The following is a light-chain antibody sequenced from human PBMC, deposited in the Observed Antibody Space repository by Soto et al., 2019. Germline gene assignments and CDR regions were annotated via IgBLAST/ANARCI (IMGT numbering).Light chain of an antibody. CDR3: QAYDNNLRGVL. Sequence: QSVLTQPPSVSGAPGQIVTISCTGSRSNIGAVSDVHCYQQSPGRVPKLLVYGNKHRPAGVPDRFSASKSGTSASLAITGLQSDDAADYYCQAYDNNLRGVLFGGGTKLTVL. V-gene: IGLV1-40*01. J-gene: IGLJ2*01. CDR1: RSNIGAVSD. CDR2: GNK.